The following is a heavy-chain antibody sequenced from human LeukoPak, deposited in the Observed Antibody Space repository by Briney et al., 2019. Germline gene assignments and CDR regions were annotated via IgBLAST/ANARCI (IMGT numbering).Heavy chain of an antibody. D-gene: IGHD6-13*01. CDR3: ARDRVAAAGTVYYYYGMDV. CDR2: IYHSGST. J-gene: IGHJ6*02. V-gene: IGHV4-30-2*01. CDR1: GGCISSGGYS. Sequence: SETLSLTCAVSGGCISSGGYSWSWIRQPPGKGLEWIGYIYHSGSTYYNPSLKSRVTISVDRSKNQFSLKLSSVTAADTAVYYCARDRVAAAGTVYYYYGMDVWGQGTTVTVSS.